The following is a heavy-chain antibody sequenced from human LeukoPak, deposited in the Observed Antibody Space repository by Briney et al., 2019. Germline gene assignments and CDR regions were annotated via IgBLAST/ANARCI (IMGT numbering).Heavy chain of an antibody. CDR3: AREGVAGTGLDY. D-gene: IGHD6-13*01. Sequence: ASVKVSCKASGYTFSIYNMHWVRQAPGQGLEWMGIINPSGGTSYAQKLQGRITMTRDTSTSTLLMELSSLRSEDTAVYYCAREGVAGTGLDYWGQGTLVTVSS. J-gene: IGHJ4*02. CDR1: GYTFSIYN. CDR2: INPSGGT. V-gene: IGHV1-46*01.